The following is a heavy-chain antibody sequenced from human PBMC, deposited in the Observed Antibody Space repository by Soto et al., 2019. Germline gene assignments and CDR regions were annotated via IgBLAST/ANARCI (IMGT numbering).Heavy chain of an antibody. CDR3: ARRDCSGGSCLGKDAFDI. CDR2: IYYSGST. V-gene: IGHV4-31*03. Sequence: SETLSLTCTVSGGSISSGCYYWSWIRQHPGKGLEWIGYIYYSGSTYYNPSLKSRVTISVDTSKNQFSLKLSSVTAADTAVYYCARRDCSGGSCLGKDAFDIWGQGTMVTVSS. J-gene: IGHJ3*02. D-gene: IGHD2-15*01. CDR1: GGSISSGCYY.